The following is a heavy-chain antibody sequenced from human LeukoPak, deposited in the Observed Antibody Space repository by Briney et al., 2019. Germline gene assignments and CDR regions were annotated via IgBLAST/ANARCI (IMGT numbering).Heavy chain of an antibody. D-gene: IGHD3-10*01. CDR3: AREPVTMVRGVRYYYYYYGMDV. V-gene: IGHV3-30-3*01. CDR2: ISYDGSNK. Sequence: GGSLRLSCAASGFTFSSYAMHWVRQAPGKGLEWVAVISYDGSNKYYADSVKGRFTISRDNSKNTLYLQMNSLRAEDTAVYYCAREPVTMVRGVRYYYYYYGMDVWGQGTTVTVSS. CDR1: GFTFSSYA. J-gene: IGHJ6*02.